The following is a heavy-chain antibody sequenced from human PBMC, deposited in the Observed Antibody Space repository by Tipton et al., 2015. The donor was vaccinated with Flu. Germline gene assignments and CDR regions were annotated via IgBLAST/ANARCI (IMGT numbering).Heavy chain of an antibody. Sequence: TLSLTCTVSGGSISSYYWSWIRQPPGKGLEWIGYIYYSGSTNYNPSLKSRVTISVDTSKNQFSLKRSSVTAADTAVYYCARGVMTLVTTVDSFEIWGQGTLVAVSS. V-gene: IGHV4-59*01. CDR2: IYYSGST. CDR1: GGSISSYY. CDR3: ARGVMTLVTTVDSFEI. J-gene: IGHJ3*02. D-gene: IGHD4-11*01.